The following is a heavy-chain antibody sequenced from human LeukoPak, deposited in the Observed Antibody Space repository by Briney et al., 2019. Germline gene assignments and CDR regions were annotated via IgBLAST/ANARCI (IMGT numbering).Heavy chain of an antibody. CDR3: AKGGDSSGYYFFDY. CDR1: GGSISSYY. Sequence: SETLSLTCTVSGGSISSYYWSWIRQPPGKGLEWIGYIYYSGSTNYNPSLKSRVTISVDTSKNQFSLKLSSVTAADTAVYYCAKGGDSSGYYFFDYWGQGTLDTVSS. V-gene: IGHV4-59*08. D-gene: IGHD3-22*01. CDR2: IYYSGST. J-gene: IGHJ4*02.